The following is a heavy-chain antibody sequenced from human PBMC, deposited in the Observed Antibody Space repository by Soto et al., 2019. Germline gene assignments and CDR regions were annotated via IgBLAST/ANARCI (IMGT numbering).Heavy chain of an antibody. CDR3: ARDYGDYGSYYGMDV. D-gene: IGHD4-17*01. Sequence: GESLKISCKGSGYSFTSYWISWVRQMPGKGLEWMGRFDPSDSYTNYSPSFQGHVTISADKSISTAYLQWSSLKASDTAMYYCARDYGDYGSYYGMDVWGQGTTVTVSS. J-gene: IGHJ6*02. CDR2: FDPSDSYT. CDR1: GYSFTSYW. V-gene: IGHV5-10-1*01.